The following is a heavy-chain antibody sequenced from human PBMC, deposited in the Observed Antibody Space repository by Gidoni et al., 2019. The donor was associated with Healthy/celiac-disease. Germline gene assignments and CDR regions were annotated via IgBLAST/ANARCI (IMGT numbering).Heavy chain of an antibody. CDR3: ARAAEVLRFLEWLLYFDY. CDR1: GYTFTGYY. J-gene: IGHJ4*02. V-gene: IGHV1-2*02. CDR2: INPNSGGT. Sequence: QVQLVQSGAEVKKPGASVKVSCKASGYTFTGYYMHWVRQAPGQGLEWMGWINPNSGGTNYAQKFQGRVTMTRDTSISTAYMELSRLRSDDTAVYYCARAAEVLRFLEWLLYFDYWGQGTLVTVSS. D-gene: IGHD3-3*01.